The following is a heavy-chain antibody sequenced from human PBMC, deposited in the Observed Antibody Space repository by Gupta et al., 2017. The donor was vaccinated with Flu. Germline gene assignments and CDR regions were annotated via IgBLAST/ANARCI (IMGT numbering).Heavy chain of an antibody. CDR3: ARPIGSVVPAAIPFDY. D-gene: IGHD2-2*02. CDR2: INPNSGGT. J-gene: IGHJ4*02. Sequence: QVQLVQSGAEVKKPGASVKVSCKASGYTFTGYYMHWVRQAPGQGLEWMGWINPNSGGTNYAQKFQGRVTMTRDTSISTAYMELSRLRSDDTAVYYCARPIGSVVPAAIPFDYWGQGTLVTVSS. V-gene: IGHV1-2*02. CDR1: GYTFTGYY.